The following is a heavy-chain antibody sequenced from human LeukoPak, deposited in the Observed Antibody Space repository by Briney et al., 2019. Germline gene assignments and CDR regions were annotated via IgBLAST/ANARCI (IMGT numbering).Heavy chain of an antibody. CDR3: ARGDFWSGYRHAFDI. D-gene: IGHD3-3*01. V-gene: IGHV4-61*02. J-gene: IGHJ3*02. Sequence: PSETLSRTCTVSGGSISSGSYYWSCIRQPPGKGLEWIGRIYTSGSTNYNPSLKSRVTISVDTSKNQFSLKLSSVTAADTAVYYCARGDFWSGYRHAFDIWGQGTMVTVSS. CDR1: GGSISSGSYY. CDR2: IYTSGST.